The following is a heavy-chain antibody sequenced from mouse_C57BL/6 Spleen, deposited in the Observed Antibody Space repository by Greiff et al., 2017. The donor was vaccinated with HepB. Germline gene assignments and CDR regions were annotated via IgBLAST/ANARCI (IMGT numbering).Heavy chain of an antibody. CDR1: GYTFTSSW. V-gene: IGHV1-69*01. Sequence: QVQLQQPGAELVMPGASVKLSCKASGYTFTSSWMHWVKPRPGQGLEWIGEIDPSDSYTNYNQKFKGKSTLTVDKSSSTAYMQLSSLTSEDYAVYDWAREGPLRRGFAYWGQGTLVTVSA. CDR3: AREGPLRRGFAY. J-gene: IGHJ3*01. CDR2: IDPSDSYT. D-gene: IGHD2-4*01.